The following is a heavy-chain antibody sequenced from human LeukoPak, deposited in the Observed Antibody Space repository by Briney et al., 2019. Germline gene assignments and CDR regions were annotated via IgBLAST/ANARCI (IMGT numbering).Heavy chain of an antibody. CDR3: AKDQGPRITIFGVVISADYYYYGMDV. CDR2: ISYDGRNK. Sequence: GRSLRLSCAASGFTFSSYGMHWVRQAPGKGLEWVAVISYDGRNKYYADSVKGRFTISRDNSKNTLYLQMNSLRAEDTAVYYCAKDQGPRITIFGVVISADYYYYGMDVWGQGTTVTVSS. D-gene: IGHD3-3*01. J-gene: IGHJ6*02. V-gene: IGHV3-30*18. CDR1: GFTFSSYG.